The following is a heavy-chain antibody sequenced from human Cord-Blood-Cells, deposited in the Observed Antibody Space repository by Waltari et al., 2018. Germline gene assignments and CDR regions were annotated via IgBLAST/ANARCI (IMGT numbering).Heavy chain of an antibody. V-gene: IGHV4-59*01. J-gene: IGHJ5*02. D-gene: IGHD3-22*01. CDR2: IYYSGST. CDR3: ASQYYYDSSGYFWFDP. CDR1: GGSIRSYY. Sequence: QVQLQESGPGLVKPSETLSLPCTVSGGSIRSYYWSWTRTPPGKGLEWIGYIYYSGSTNYNPSLKSRVTISVDTSKNQFSLKLSSVTAADTAVYYCASQYYYDSSGYFWFDPWGQGTLVTVSS.